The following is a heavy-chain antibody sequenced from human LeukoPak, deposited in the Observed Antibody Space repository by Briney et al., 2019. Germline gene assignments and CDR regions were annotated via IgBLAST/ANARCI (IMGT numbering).Heavy chain of an antibody. J-gene: IGHJ4*02. CDR3: ASKGKASVAATY. V-gene: IGHV4-39*07. CDR2: IYYSGST. CDR1: GGSISSSSYY. Sequence: PSETLSLTCTVSGGSISSSSYYWGWIRQPPGKGLEWIGSIYYSGSTYYNPSLKSRVTISVDTSKNQFSLKLSSVTAADTAVYYCASKGKASVAATYWGQGTLVTVSS. D-gene: IGHD2-15*01.